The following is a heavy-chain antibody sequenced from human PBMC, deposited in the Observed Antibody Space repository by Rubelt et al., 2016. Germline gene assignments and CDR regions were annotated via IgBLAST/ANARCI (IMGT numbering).Heavy chain of an antibody. J-gene: IGHJ4*02. CDR3: ARSRGYSSSWYYFDY. Sequence: LEWMGWISAYNGNTNYAQKLQGRVTMTTDTSTSTAYMELRSLRSDDTAVYYCARSRGYSSSWYYFDYWGQGTLVTVSS. CDR2: ISAYNGNT. V-gene: IGHV1-18*01. D-gene: IGHD6-13*01.